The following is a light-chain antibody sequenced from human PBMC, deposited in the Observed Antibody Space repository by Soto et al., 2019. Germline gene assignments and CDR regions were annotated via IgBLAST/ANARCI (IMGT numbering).Light chain of an antibody. V-gene: IGKV1-5*01. CDR3: HQYSDYAT. CDR2: DVS. Sequence: DIQTTQSPSTLSSSVGDRVTITCRASESLSGRLAWYQQRPGQAPTLLIYDVSTLEGGVPSGFSGRGSGTESAPSVCVLLPGVLAEYCCHQYSDYATFGLGTKV. CDR1: ESLSGR. J-gene: IGKJ1*01.